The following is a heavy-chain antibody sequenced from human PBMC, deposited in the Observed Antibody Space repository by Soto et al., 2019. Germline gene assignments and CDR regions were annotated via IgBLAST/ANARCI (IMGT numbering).Heavy chain of an antibody. V-gene: IGHV3-21*06. Sequence: EVQLVESGGRLVKPGGSLRLSCAASGFTFRSYSMNWVRLAPGKGLEWVSSIGSSGNYIYYADSVKGRFTISRDNAKNSLYLQMNSLRAEDTAVYYCARDWELYSFDYWGQGTLVTVSS. CDR3: ARDWELYSFDY. CDR2: IGSSGNYI. CDR1: GFTFRSYS. D-gene: IGHD1-7*01. J-gene: IGHJ4*02.